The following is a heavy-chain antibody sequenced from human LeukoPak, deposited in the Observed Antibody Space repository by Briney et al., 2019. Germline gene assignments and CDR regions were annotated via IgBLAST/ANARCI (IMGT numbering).Heavy chain of an antibody. J-gene: IGHJ4*02. Sequence: SETLSLTCTASGGSISSSSYYWGWIRQPPGKGLEWIGSIYYTGSTYYNPSLKSRVTMSVDTSKNQFSLKLSSVTAADTAVYYCARESDDGSGSYYYDYWGQGTLVTVSS. V-gene: IGHV4-39*02. CDR2: IYYTGST. CDR3: ARESDDGSGSYYYDY. D-gene: IGHD3-10*01. CDR1: GGSISSSSYY.